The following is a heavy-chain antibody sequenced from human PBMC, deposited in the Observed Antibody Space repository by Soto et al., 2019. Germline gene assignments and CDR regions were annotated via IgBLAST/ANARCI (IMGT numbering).Heavy chain of an antibody. V-gene: IGHV3-49*03. Sequence: GGPLRLSCTASGFTVGDYAMRWFRQAPGKGLEWVGFIRSKAYGGTTEYAASVKGRFTISRDDSKSIAYLQMNSLKTEDTAVYYCTRDILATVVTPHCYYGMDVWGQGTTVTVSS. CDR2: IRSKAYGGTT. CDR3: TRDILATVVTPHCYYGMDV. J-gene: IGHJ6*02. CDR1: GFTVGDYA. D-gene: IGHD5-12*01.